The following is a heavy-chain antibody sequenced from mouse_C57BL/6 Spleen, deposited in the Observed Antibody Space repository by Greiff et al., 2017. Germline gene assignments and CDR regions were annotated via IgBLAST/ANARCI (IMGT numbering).Heavy chain of an antibody. CDR3: GRAGELRRKDYFDY. CDR1: GYTFTSYD. V-gene: IGHV1-85*01. CDR2: IYPGDGST. D-gene: IGHD2-4*01. Sequence: QVHLQQSGPELVKPGASVKLSCKASGYTFTSYDINWVQQRPGQGLEWIGWIYPGDGSTKYNEKFKGKATLTVDTSSSTAYMELHSLTSEDSAVYFGGRAGELRRKDYFDYWGQGTTLTVSS. J-gene: IGHJ2*01.